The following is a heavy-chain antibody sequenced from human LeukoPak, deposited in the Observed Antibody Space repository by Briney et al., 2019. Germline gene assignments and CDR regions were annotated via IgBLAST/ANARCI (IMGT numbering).Heavy chain of an antibody. CDR3: TGGLRYCSSTSCSDP. CDR1: GFTFNTYW. CDR2: IDSDGTST. Sequence: GGSLRLSCAASGFTFNTYWMHWVRQAPGKGLDWVSAIDSDGTSTIYADSVKGRFTISRDNAKNTLYLQMNSLRAEDTAVYYCTGGLRYCSSTSCSDPWGQGTLVTVSS. J-gene: IGHJ5*02. D-gene: IGHD2-2*01. V-gene: IGHV3-74*01.